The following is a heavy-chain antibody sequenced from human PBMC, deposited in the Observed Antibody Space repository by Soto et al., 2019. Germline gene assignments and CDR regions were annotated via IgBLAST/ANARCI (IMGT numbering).Heavy chain of an antibody. J-gene: IGHJ6*02. CDR2: ISCNSGGI. V-gene: IGHV3-9*01. D-gene: IGHD6-19*01. CDR3: AKDCIAVAGFNGMDV. CDR1: GIKFDDYA. Sequence: EVQLVESGGGLVQPGRSLRLSCAASGIKFDDYAMHWVRQAPGKGLEWVAGISCNSGGIVYADSVKGRFIISRDNAKRSLSLQMNSLRAEETAFYYCAKDCIAVAGFNGMDVWGQGTTVTVSS.